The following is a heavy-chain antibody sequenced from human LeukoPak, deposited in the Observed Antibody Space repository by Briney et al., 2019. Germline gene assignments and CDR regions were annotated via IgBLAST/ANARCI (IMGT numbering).Heavy chain of an antibody. D-gene: IGHD6-13*01. J-gene: IGHJ4*02. CDR3: AKLDSSWYFDY. Sequence: PGGSLRLSCAASGFTFSSYAMHWVRQAPGKGLEYVSAISSNGGSTYYANSVKGRFTISRDNSKNTLYLQMNSLRAEDTAVYYCAKLDSSWYFDYWGQGTLVTVSS. CDR1: GFTFSSYA. V-gene: IGHV3-64*01. CDR2: ISSNGGST.